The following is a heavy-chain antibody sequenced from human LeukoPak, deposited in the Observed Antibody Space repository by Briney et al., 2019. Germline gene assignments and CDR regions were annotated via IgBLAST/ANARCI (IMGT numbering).Heavy chain of an antibody. CDR2: IKQDGSEK. CDR3: ARGPRYSFY. D-gene: IGHD6-13*01. J-gene: IGHJ4*02. V-gene: IGHV3-7*01. Sequence: GGSLRLACAAYGFTFISYWMSWVRQTPARGLEWVANIKQDGSEKYYVDSVKGRFTISRDNAKNSLYLQMNSLRAEDTAVYYCARGPRYSFYWGQGTLVSVSS. CDR1: GFTFISYW.